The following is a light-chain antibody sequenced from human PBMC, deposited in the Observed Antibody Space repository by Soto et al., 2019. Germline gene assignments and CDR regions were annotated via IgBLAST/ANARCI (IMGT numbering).Light chain of an antibody. CDR3: QQYDGYPKT. J-gene: IGKJ1*01. V-gene: IGKV1-5*01. Sequence: DIQIPPSPSSLSPSVGDRVTLTCRASQSISSYLNWYQQTPGKAPKVLISDASRLETGVPSRFSGSGYGTDFTLTITSLQTDDFATYHCQQYDGYPKTFGQGTKVDIK. CDR2: DAS. CDR1: QSISSY.